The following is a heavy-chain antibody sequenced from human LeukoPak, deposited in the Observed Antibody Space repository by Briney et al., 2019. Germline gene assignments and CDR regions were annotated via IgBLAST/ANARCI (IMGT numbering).Heavy chain of an antibody. CDR3: ATAMITFGGVIVYYFDY. CDR1: GFTFSSYG. CDR2: ISGSGDST. V-gene: IGHV3-23*01. D-gene: IGHD3-16*02. J-gene: IGHJ4*02. Sequence: PGGSLRLSCAASGFTFSSYGMNWARQAPGKGLEWVSGISGSGDSTYYADSVKGRFTISRDNSKNTLYAQMNSLRAEDTAVYYCATAMITFGGVIVYYFDYWGRGTLVTVSS.